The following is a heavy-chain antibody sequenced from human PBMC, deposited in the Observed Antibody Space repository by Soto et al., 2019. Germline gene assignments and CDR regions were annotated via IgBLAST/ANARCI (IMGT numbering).Heavy chain of an antibody. CDR2: MNPNSGNT. D-gene: IGHD2-8*01. CDR1: GYTFTSYD. Sequence: ASVKVSCKASGYTFTSYDINWVRQATGQGLEWMGWMNPNSGNTGYAQRFQGRVTMTRNTSISTAYMELSSLRSEDTAVYYCARVSCCTNGVCYFFDYWGQGTLVTVSS. V-gene: IGHV1-8*01. CDR3: ARVSCCTNGVCYFFDY. J-gene: IGHJ4*02.